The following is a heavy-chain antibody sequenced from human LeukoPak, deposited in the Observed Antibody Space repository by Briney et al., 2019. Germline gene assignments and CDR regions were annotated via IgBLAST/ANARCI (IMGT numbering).Heavy chain of an antibody. J-gene: IGHJ3*01. V-gene: IGHV3-23*01. CDR2: ISGSGGST. Sequence: PGGSLRLSCAASGFTFSDYYMSWIRQAPGKGLEWVSAISGSGGSTYYADSVKGRFTISRDNSKNTPYLQMNSLRAEDTAVYYCANCRGWYDEWGQGTMVTVSS. CDR3: ANCRGWYDE. CDR1: GFTFSDYY. D-gene: IGHD6-19*01.